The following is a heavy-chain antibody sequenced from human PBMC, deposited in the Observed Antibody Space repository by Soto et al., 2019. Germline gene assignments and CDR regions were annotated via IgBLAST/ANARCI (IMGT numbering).Heavy chain of an antibody. J-gene: IGHJ5*02. CDR3: ARDGDPGYSFWSGPLGGGRFDP. V-gene: IGHV1-69*12. CDR1: GGTFGNTA. Sequence: QVQLVQSGAEVKEPGSSVNVSCKTSGGTFGNTAVTWVRQVPGQGLEWIGGIVPLFGTANYAQKFRGRVMISADESTSTASMDPSSLRADDTAIYYCARDGDPGYSFWSGPLGGGRFDPWGQGTLVTVSS. CDR2: IVPLFGTA. D-gene: IGHD3-3*01.